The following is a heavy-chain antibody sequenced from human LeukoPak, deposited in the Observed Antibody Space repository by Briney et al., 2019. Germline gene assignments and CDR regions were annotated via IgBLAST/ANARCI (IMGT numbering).Heavy chain of an antibody. V-gene: IGHV3-23*01. CDR1: GFTFSSYA. CDR3: AKDIRYCSGGSCTFDY. CDR2: ISGSGGST. Sequence: GGSLRLSCAASGFTFSSYATSWVRQAPGKGLEWVSAISGSGGSTYYADSVKGRFTISRDNSKNTLYLQMNSLRAEDTAVYYCAKDIRYCSGGSCTFDYWGQGTLVTVSS. D-gene: IGHD2-15*01. J-gene: IGHJ4*02.